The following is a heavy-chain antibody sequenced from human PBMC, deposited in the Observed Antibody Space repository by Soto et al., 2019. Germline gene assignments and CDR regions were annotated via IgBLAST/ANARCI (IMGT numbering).Heavy chain of an antibody. V-gene: IGHV3-48*01. J-gene: IGHJ4*02. CDR2: IDPSGNTM. D-gene: IGHD3-16*01. CDR1: GFSFSAHD. CDR3: ARGLGGSFGVPTFDY. Sequence: GGSLRLSCAASGFSFSAHDLNWVRQAPGKGLEWISYIDPSGNTMHYADSVKGRFTISRDNAKNSLYLQMNSLRAEDTAVYYCARGLGGSFGVPTFDYWGQGILVTVSS.